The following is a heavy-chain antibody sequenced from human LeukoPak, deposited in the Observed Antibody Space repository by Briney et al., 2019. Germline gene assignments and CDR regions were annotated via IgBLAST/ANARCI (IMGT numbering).Heavy chain of an antibody. CDR3: ASMRDSSGSDFDY. CDR1: GYTFTGYY. Sequence: ASVKVSCKASGYTFTGYYMHWVRQAPGQGLEWMGWIIPNSGDTNYAQKFQGRVTMTRDTSISTAYMELSSLRSEDTAVYYCASMRDSSGSDFDYWGQGTLVTVSS. D-gene: IGHD6-19*01. CDR2: IIPNSGDT. J-gene: IGHJ4*02. V-gene: IGHV1-2*02.